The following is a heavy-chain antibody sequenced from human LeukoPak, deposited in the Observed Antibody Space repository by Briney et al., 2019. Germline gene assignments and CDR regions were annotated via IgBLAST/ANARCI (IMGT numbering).Heavy chain of an antibody. CDR1: GGSISSGSYY. D-gene: IGHD3-22*01. J-gene: IGHJ4*02. CDR3: ARELSGFQL. Sequence: PSEALSLTCTVSGGSISSGSYYWSWIGQAAGKGLEWIVSSYTSGSTNYNPSFRSRVTISVDTSTIQFSLKLSSVTAADTAVYYCARELSGFQLWSQGTLVTVSS. CDR2: SYTSGST. V-gene: IGHV4-61*02.